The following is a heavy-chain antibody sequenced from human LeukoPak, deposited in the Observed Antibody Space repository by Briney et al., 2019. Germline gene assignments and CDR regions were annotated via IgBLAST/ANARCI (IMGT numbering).Heavy chain of an antibody. CDR3: TRGVAISTSGWYDTFDY. D-gene: IGHD6-19*01. V-gene: IGHV3-64*02. J-gene: IGHJ4*02. Sequence: GGSLRLSCAASGLTFRDYAMYWVRQAPGKGLEYVSVISTDGSRIYYADSVKGRFTISRDNSKNTLYLQMGSLRAEDMAVYYCTRGVAISTSGWYDTFDYWGQGALVTVSS. CDR2: ISTDGSRI. CDR1: GLTFRDYA.